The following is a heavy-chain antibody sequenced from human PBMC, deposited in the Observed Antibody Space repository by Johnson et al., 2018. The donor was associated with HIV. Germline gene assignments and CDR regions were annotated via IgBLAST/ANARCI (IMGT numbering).Heavy chain of an antibody. J-gene: IGHJ3*01. CDR3: ARDSSGYYYIPDAFDF. CDR1: GFTFSSYD. CDR2: IGTAGDT. Sequence: VQLVESGGGLVQPGGSLRLSCAASGFTFSSYDMHWVRQATGKGLEWVSAIGTAGDTYYPGSVKGRFTISRDNSKNTLYLQMNSLRAEDTAVYYCARDSSGYYYIPDAFDFWGQGTMVTVSS. D-gene: IGHD3-22*01. V-gene: IGHV3-13*01.